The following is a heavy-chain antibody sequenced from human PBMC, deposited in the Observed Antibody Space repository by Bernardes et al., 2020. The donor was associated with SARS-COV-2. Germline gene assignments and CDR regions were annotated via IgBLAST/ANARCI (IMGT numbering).Heavy chain of an antibody. J-gene: IGHJ6*02. Sequence: ASVKVSCKASGYTFTGYYMHLVRQAPGQGLEWMGWINPNSCGTNYAQKFQGRVTMTRDTSISTAYMELSRLRSDDTAVYYCARDRIDFWSIYYYYGMDVWGQGTTVTVSS. CDR3: ARDRIDFWSIYYYYGMDV. D-gene: IGHD3-3*01. CDR1: GYTFTGYY. V-gene: IGHV1-2*02. CDR2: INPNSCGT.